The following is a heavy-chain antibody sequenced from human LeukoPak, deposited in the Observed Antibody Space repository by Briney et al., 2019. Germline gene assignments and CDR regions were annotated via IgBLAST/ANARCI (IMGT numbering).Heavy chain of an antibody. V-gene: IGHV4-39*07. CDR2: IYYSGST. CDR1: GGSFSSYY. D-gene: IGHD3-22*01. Sequence: PSETLSLTCAVYGGSFSSYYWGWIRQPPGKGLEWIGSIYYSGSTYYNPSLKSRVTISVDTSKNQFSLKLSSVTAADTAVYYCARSPDSDRLDYWGQGTLVTVSS. CDR3: ARSPDSDRLDY. J-gene: IGHJ4*02.